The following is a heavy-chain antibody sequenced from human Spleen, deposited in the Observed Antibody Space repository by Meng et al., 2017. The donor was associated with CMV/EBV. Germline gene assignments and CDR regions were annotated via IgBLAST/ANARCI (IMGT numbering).Heavy chain of an antibody. J-gene: IGHJ6*02. Sequence: ESLKISCTVSGGSISSSSYYWGWIRQPPGKGLEWIGSIYYSGSTYYNPSLKSRVTISVDTSKNQFSLKLSSVTAADTAVYYCARLVGYCSSTSCYTIDYYYYYGMDVWGQGTTVTVSS. CDR2: IYYSGST. V-gene: IGHV4-39*01. CDR3: ARLVGYCSSTSCYTIDYYYYYGMDV. CDR1: GGSISSSSYY. D-gene: IGHD2-2*02.